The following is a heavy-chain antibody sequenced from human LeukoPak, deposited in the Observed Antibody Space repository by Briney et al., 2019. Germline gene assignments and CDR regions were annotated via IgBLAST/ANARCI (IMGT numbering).Heavy chain of an antibody. V-gene: IGHV4-39*07. D-gene: IGHD3-22*01. J-gene: IGHJ3*02. CDR1: GFTFSSYE. CDR3: ARVSGITMIVVLITDAFDI. CDR2: IYYSGST. Sequence: LRLSCAASGFTFSSYEMNWVRQPPGKGLEWIGSIYYSGSTYYNPSLKSRVTISVDTSKNQFSPKLSSVTAADTAVYYCARVSGITMIVVLITDAFDIWGQGTMVTVSS.